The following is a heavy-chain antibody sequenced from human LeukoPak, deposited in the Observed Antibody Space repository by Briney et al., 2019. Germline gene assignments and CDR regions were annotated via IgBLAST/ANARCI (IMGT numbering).Heavy chain of an antibody. Sequence: PSETLSLTCTVSGGSISSSSYYWGWIRQPPGKGLEWIGSIYYSGSTYYNPSLKSRVTISVDTSKNQFSLKLSSVTAADTAVYYCARSSPHLWFGEFDRYFDYWGQGTLVTVSS. D-gene: IGHD3-10*01. CDR3: ARSSPHLWFGEFDRYFDY. CDR2: IYYSGST. CDR1: GGSISSSSYY. J-gene: IGHJ4*02. V-gene: IGHV4-39*07.